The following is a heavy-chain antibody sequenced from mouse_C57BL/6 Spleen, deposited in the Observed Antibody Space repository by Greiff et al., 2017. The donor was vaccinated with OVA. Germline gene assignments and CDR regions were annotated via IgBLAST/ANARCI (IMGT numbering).Heavy chain of an antibody. Sequence: QVQLKESGPELVKPGASVKLSCKASGYTFPSYDINWVKQRPGQGLEWIGWIYPRDGSTKYTEKFKGKATLTVDTSSSTAYMELHSLTSEDSAVYYCARGDYWGQGTTLTVSS. J-gene: IGHJ2*01. CDR1: GYTFPSYD. CDR2: IYPRDGST. V-gene: IGHV1-85*01. CDR3: ARGDY.